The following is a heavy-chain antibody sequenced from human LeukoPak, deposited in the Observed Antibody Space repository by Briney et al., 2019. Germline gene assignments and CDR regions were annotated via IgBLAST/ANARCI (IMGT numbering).Heavy chain of an antibody. CDR1: GFTFDNYA. CDR3: ASGGIYYGAAFDF. J-gene: IGHJ4*02. Sequence: PGGSLRPSCSASGFTFDNYAMHWVRQAPMKGLEWVASINWRSDEIGYADSVKGRFTISRDNAKNSLYLQMNSLRAEDTALYYCASGGIYYGAAFDFWGQGTLVTVSS. V-gene: IGHV3-9*01. CDR2: INWRSDEI. D-gene: IGHD1-26*01.